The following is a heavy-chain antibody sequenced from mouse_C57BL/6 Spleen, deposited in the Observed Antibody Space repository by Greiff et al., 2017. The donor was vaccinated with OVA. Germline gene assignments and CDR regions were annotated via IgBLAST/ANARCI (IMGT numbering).Heavy chain of an antibody. V-gene: IGHV1-76*01. J-gene: IGHJ4*01. CDR2: IYPGSGNT. CDR1: GYTFTDYY. Sequence: QVQLQQSGAELVRPGASVKLSCKASGYTFTDYYINWVKQRPGQGLEWIAKIYPGSGNTYYNEKFKGKATLTADKSSSTAYMQLSSLTSEDSAVYLGAKWGYDGYCEGDMDDWGQGTTVTVSS. CDR3: AKWGYDGYCEGDMDD. D-gene: IGHD2-3*01.